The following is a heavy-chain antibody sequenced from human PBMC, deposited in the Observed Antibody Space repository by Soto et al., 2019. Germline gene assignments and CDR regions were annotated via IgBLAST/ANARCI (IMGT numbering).Heavy chain of an antibody. J-gene: IGHJ6*03. V-gene: IGHV4-59*01. CDR3: ATSIAARHYYYYYMDV. CDR1: GGSISSYY. CDR2: IYYSGST. Sequence: QVRLQESGPGLVKPSETLSLTCTVSGGSISSYYWSWIRQPPGKGLEWIGYIYYSGSTNYNPSLKSRVTISVDTSKNQFSLKLSSVTAADTAVYYCATSIAARHYYYYYMDVWGKGTTVTVSS. D-gene: IGHD6-6*01.